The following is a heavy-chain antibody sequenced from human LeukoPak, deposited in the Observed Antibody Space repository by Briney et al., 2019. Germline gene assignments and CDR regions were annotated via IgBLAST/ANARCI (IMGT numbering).Heavy chain of an antibody. J-gene: IGHJ4*02. CDR1: GYTFTSYG. CDR3: ARDRPYTGGWRGFDY. Sequence: PGASVKVSCKASGYTFTSYGISWVRQAPGQGLEWMGWISAYNGNTNYAQKLQGRVTMTTDTSTSTASMELRSLRSDDTAVYYCARDRPYTGGWRGFDYWGQGTLVTVSS. V-gene: IGHV1-18*01. CDR2: ISAYNGNT. D-gene: IGHD6-19*01.